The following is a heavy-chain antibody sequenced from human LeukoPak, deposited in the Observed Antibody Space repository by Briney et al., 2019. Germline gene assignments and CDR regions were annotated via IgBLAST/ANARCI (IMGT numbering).Heavy chain of an antibody. Sequence: QAGLSLTLSCAASGFTFSSSAMHWVRQAPGKGLEWVAIISYDGSNKYCADSVKGRFTISRDNSRNTLYLQMNSLRAEDTAVYYCARDRSSSWYYFDFDYWGQGTLVTVSS. CDR2: ISYDGSNK. D-gene: IGHD6-13*01. CDR3: ARDRSSSWYYFDFDY. CDR1: GFTFSSSA. V-gene: IGHV3-30-3*01. J-gene: IGHJ4*02.